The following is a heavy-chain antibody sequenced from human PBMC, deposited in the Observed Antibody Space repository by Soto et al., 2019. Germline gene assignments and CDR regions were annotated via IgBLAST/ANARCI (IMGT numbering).Heavy chain of an antibody. Sequence: GESLKISCKGSGYSFTSYWIGWVRQMPGKGLEWMGIIYPGDSDTRYNPSFQGQVTISADKSISTAYLQWSSLKASDSAMYYFARTSDGSSSYVDYWCQRTVLTVSA. V-gene: IGHV5-51*01. CDR3: ARTSDGSSSYVDY. D-gene: IGHD2-21*02. CDR1: GYSFTSYW. CDR2: IYPGDSDT. J-gene: IGHJ4*02.